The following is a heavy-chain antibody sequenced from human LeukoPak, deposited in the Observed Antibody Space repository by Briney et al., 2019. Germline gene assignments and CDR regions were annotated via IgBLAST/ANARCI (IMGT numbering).Heavy chain of an antibody. CDR2: IGTGADL. J-gene: IGHJ5*02. Sequence: GGSLRLSCVGSGFAFGVHAMSWVRQAPGKGPEWVATIGTGADLFYAESVKGRFTISRDVPRNTVWLQMNSLRAEDTALYYCAKDWTPHNRVYDCLDAWGQGTQVTVSS. D-gene: IGHD3-16*01. CDR3: AKDWTPHNRVYDCLDA. V-gene: IGHV3-23*01. CDR1: GFAFGVHA.